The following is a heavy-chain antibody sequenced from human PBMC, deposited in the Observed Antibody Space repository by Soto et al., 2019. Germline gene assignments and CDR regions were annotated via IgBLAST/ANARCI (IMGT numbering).Heavy chain of an antibody. V-gene: IGHV3-48*02. CDR2: ISSSSSTI. CDR1: GFTFSSYS. D-gene: IGHD3-22*01. J-gene: IGHJ4*02. CDR3: ARGLYYYDSSGYWGY. Sequence: EVQLVESGGGLVQPGGSLRLSCAASGFTFSSYSINWVRQAPGKGLEWVSYISSSSSTIYYADSVKGRFTISRDNAKNSLYLQMNSLRDEDTAVYYCARGLYYYDSSGYWGYWGQGTLVTVSS.